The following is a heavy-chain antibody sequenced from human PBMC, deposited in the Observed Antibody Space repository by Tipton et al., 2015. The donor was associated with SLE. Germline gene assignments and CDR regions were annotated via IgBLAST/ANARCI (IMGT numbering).Heavy chain of an antibody. CDR3: AREGGSSSRAGYFDS. J-gene: IGHJ4*02. V-gene: IGHV3-23*01. CDR2: ITISGGRT. Sequence: GSLRLSCAASGFSFSSSGMTWVRQAPGKGLEWVSAITISGGRTYYADSVRGRFTISRDNSKNTLFLQMNSLTTEDTAWYYCAREGGSSSRAGYFDSWGQGTLVTVSS. CDR1: GFSFSSSG. D-gene: IGHD6-6*01.